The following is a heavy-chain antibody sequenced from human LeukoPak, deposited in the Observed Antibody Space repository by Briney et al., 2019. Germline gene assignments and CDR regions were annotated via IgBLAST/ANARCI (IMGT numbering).Heavy chain of an antibody. Sequence: PGGSLRLSCAASGFTFSSYGMHWARQAPGKGLEWVAFIRYDGSDKDYVDSVKGRFTISRDNSKNTLYLQMNSLRAEDTAVYYCAKDRDKGNYYFDYWGQGTLVTVSS. CDR1: GFTFSSYG. D-gene: IGHD1-7*01. CDR2: IRYDGSDK. J-gene: IGHJ4*02. V-gene: IGHV3-30*02. CDR3: AKDRDKGNYYFDY.